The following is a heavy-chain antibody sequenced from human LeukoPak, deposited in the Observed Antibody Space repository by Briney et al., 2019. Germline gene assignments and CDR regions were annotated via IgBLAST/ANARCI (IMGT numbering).Heavy chain of an antibody. CDR1: GGSFSGYY. CDR3: ARDPRYSGSWYGYFQH. CDR2: INHSGST. J-gene: IGHJ1*01. Sequence: SETLSLTCAVYGGSFSGYYWSWIRQPPGKGLEWIGEINHSGSTNYNPSLKSRVTMSVDTSKNQFSLKLSSVTAADTAVYYCARDPRYSGSWYGYFQHWGQGTLVTVSS. D-gene: IGHD6-13*01. V-gene: IGHV4-34*01.